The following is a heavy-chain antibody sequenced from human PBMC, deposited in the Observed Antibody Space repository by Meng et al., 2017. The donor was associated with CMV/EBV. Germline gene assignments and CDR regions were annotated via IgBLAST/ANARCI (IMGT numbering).Heavy chain of an antibody. CDR2: INTDGSST. V-gene: IGHV3-74*01. CDR3: ARGGTYMNMWYVS. Sequence: AGSGFTFSTSWLHWVRQAPGKGLVWVSRINTDGSSTNYADSVKGRFTISRDNAKNTLYLQMNSLRAEDTAMYYCARGGTYMNMWYVSWGQGTLVTVSS. D-gene: IGHD3-16*01. J-gene: IGHJ5*01. CDR1: GFTFSTSW.